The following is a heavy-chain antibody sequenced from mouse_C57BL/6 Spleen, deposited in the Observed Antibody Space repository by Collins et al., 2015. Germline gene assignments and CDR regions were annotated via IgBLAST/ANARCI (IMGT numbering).Heavy chain of an antibody. CDR1: GYTFTDYY. J-gene: IGHJ3*01. CDR3: ARESWPDYYGSAWFAY. V-gene: IGHV1-75*01. CDR2: IFPGSGST. Sequence: QVQLQQSGPELVKPGASVKISCKASGYTFTDYYINWVKQRPGQGLEWIGWIFPGSGSTYYNEKFKGKATLTVDKSSSTAYMLLSSLTSEDSAVYFCARESWPDYYGSAWFAYWGQGTLVTVSA. D-gene: IGHD1-1*01.